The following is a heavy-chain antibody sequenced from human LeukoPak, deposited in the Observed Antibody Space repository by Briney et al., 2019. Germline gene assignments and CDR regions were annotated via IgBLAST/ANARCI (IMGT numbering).Heavy chain of an antibody. Sequence: SETLSLTCAVYGGSFSGYYWSWIRQPPGKGLEWIGEINHSGSANYNPSLKSRVTISEDTSKNQFSLKLSSVTAADTAVYYCARRGGHGGSFDYWGQGTLVTVSS. CDR1: GGSFSGYY. V-gene: IGHV4-34*01. CDR2: INHSGSA. CDR3: ARRGGHGGSFDY. D-gene: IGHD4-23*01. J-gene: IGHJ4*02.